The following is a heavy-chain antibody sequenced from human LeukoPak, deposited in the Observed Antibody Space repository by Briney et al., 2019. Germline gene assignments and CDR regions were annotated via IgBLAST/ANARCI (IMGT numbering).Heavy chain of an antibody. CDR3: AKRGDYSSDLGTCIDA. V-gene: IGHV3-23*01. CDR2: VLAGGSNT. CDR1: GFTFSSYA. Sequence: GRSLRLSCAASGFTFSSYAMTWVRQAPGKGLGWVSTVLAGGSNTFYADSVKSRFTISRDNSRNTVHLQMNSLRVEDTALYYCAKRGDYSSDLGTCIDAWGQGVLVTVSS. D-gene: IGHD6-19*01. J-gene: IGHJ5*02.